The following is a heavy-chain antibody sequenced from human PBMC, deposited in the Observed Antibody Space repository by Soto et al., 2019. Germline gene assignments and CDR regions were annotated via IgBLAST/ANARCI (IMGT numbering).Heavy chain of an antibody. V-gene: IGHV4-39*01. J-gene: IGHJ4*01. CDR1: GGSISSSSYY. D-gene: IGHD5-12*01. CDR2: VYYSGTT. CDR3: GRRWFGYGYPH. Sequence: SETLSLTCTVSGGSISSSSYYWGWIRQPPGKGLEWIGNVYYSGTTNYNPSLKSRVTISADTSKNQFSLKMSSVTAADTAVYYCGRRWFGYGYPHWGHGTLVTVPS.